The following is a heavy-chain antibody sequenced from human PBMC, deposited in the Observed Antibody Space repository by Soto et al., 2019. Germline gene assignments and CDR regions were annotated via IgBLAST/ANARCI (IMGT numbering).Heavy chain of an antibody. V-gene: IGHV4-61*01. CDR3: ASSLGYYYYGMDV. CDR1: GGSVSSGSYY. D-gene: IGHD7-27*01. J-gene: IGHJ6*02. CDR2: IYYSGSP. Sequence: SETLSLTCTVSGGSVSSGSYYWSWIRQPPGKGLEWIGYIYYSGSPEYNPSLKSRVTMSVDTSKNQFSLKLSSVTAADTAVYYGASSLGYYYYGMDVWGQGTKVTVSS.